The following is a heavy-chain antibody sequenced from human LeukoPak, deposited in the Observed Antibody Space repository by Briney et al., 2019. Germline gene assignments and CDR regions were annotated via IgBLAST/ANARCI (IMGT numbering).Heavy chain of an antibody. Sequence: GGSLRLSCAASGFTSSIYAMSWVRQAPGKGLEWVSGMSGSGGSTYYADSVKGRFTISRDNSKNTLYLQMNTLRAEDTAVYYCAKDREYSYVYDAFDTWGQGTLVTVSS. V-gene: IGHV3-23*01. CDR3: AKDREYSYVYDAFDT. D-gene: IGHD3-16*01. J-gene: IGHJ3*02. CDR1: GFTSSIYA. CDR2: MSGSGGST.